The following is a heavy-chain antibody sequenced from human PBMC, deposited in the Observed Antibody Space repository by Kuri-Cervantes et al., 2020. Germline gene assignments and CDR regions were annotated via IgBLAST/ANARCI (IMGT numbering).Heavy chain of an antibody. CDR3: ARVRSHYFDY. CDR2: IIPIFGTA. D-gene: IGHD6-13*01. Sequence: SVKVSCKASGGTFSSYAISWVRQAPGQGLEWMGGIIPIFGTANYAQKFQGRVTMTRDTSTSTVYMELSSLRSEDTAVYYCARVRSHYFDYWGQGTLVTVSS. V-gene: IGHV1-69*05. J-gene: IGHJ4*02. CDR1: GGTFSSYA.